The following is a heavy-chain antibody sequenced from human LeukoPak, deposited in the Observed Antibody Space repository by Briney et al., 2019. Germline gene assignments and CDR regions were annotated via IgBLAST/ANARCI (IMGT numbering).Heavy chain of an antibody. Sequence: ASVKVSCKASGYTFTDYYIHWVRQAPGQGLEWMGIINPRGTTTRYAQKFQGRVTMSKDTSTSTVYMELSSLTSEDTAVYYCARDPYSSSWRLDYWGQGTLVTVSS. J-gene: IGHJ4*02. CDR2: INPRGTTT. CDR3: ARDPYSSSWRLDY. CDR1: GYTFTDYY. V-gene: IGHV1-46*01. D-gene: IGHD6-13*01.